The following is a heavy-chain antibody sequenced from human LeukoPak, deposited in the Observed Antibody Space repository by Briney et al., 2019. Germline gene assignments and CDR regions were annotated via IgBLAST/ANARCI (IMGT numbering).Heavy chain of an antibody. Sequence: GASVKVSCKASGYTFTGYYMHWVRQAPGQGLEWMGWINPNSGGTNYAQKFQGRVTMTRDTSTSTAYMELSRLRSDDTAVYYCARSGLGLSYDSSGYYLGYWGQGTLVTVSS. V-gene: IGHV1-2*02. D-gene: IGHD3-22*01. CDR2: INPNSGGT. J-gene: IGHJ4*02. CDR3: ARSGLGLSYDSSGYYLGY. CDR1: GYTFTGYY.